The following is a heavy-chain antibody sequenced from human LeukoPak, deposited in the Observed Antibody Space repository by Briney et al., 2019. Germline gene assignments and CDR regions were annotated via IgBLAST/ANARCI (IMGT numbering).Heavy chain of an antibody. Sequence: SETLSLTCAVYGESFSDYYWSWIRRSPGKGLEWIGEINHGGSASYNPALKSRVTLSVDTSKNQFSLKLSSVTAADTAVYYCARRAGSGSRFTHYYYYYYMDVWGKGTTVTISS. D-gene: IGHD3-10*01. CDR3: ARRAGSGSRFTHYYYYYYMDV. V-gene: IGHV4-34*01. CDR1: GESFSDYY. J-gene: IGHJ6*03. CDR2: INHGGSA.